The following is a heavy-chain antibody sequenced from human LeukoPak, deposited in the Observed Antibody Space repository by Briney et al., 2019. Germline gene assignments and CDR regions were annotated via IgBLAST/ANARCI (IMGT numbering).Heavy chain of an antibody. CDR2: IIQDGSAK. J-gene: IGHJ3*02. CDR1: GFTFSNYW. D-gene: IGHD3-3*01. CDR3: ARGALYYDFWSGSTQDAFDI. Sequence: GGSLRLSCTASGFTFSNYWMSWVRQAPGKGLEWVANIIQDGSAKYYVDSVKGRFTISRDNAKNSLYLQMNSLRAEDTAVYYCARGALYYDFWSGSTQDAFDIWGQGTMVTVSS. V-gene: IGHV3-7*01.